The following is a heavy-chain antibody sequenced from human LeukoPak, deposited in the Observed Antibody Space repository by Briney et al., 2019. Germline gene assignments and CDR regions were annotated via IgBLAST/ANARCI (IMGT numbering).Heavy chain of an antibody. CDR2: IWYDGSNK. CDR3: ARDLGDCSGGSCYRSPGGYFDY. J-gene: IGHJ4*02. Sequence: GGSLRLSCAASGFTFSSYGMHWVRQAPGKGLEWVAVIWYDGSNKYCADSVKGRFTISRDNSKNTLYLQMNSLRAEDTAVYYCARDLGDCSGGSCYRSPGGYFDYWGQGTLVTVSS. CDR1: GFTFSSYG. D-gene: IGHD2-15*01. V-gene: IGHV3-33*01.